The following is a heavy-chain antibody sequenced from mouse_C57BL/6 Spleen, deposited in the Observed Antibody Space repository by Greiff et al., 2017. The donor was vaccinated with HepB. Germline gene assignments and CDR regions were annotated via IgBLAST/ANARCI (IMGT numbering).Heavy chain of an antibody. CDR1: GFTFSSYA. CDR3: ARALTVVPYFDY. V-gene: IGHV5-4*01. CDR2: ISDGGSYT. J-gene: IGHJ2*01. D-gene: IGHD1-1*01. Sequence: EVQRVESGGGLVKPGGSLKLSCAASGFTFSSYAMSWVRQTPEKRLEWVATISDGGSYTYYPDNVKGRFTISRDNAKNNLYLQMSHLKSEDTAMYYCARALTVVPYFDYWGQGTTLTVSS.